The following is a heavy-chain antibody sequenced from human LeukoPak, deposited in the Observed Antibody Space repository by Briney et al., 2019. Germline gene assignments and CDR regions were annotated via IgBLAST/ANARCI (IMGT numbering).Heavy chain of an antibody. V-gene: IGHV1-8*01. D-gene: IGHD3-10*01. CDR3: ARGHYYGSGTTQDYYYYMDV. CDR2: MNPNSGNT. CDR1: GYTFTSYG. Sequence: HRASVKVSCKASGYTFTSYGINWVRQATGQGLERMGWMNPNSGNTGYAQKFQGRVTMTRNTSIRTAYMELSSLRSEDTAVYYCARGHYYGSGTTQDYYYYMDVWGKGNTVTISS. J-gene: IGHJ6*03.